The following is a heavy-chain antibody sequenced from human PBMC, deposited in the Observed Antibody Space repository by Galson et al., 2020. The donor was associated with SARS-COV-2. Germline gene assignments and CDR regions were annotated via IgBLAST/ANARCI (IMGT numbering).Heavy chain of an antibody. D-gene: IGHD2-15*01. CDR1: GFTYIDYY. J-gene: IGHJ6*02. V-gene: IGHV1-2*02. Sequence: ASVKDTCKDSGFTYIDYYKPWVRQTPGKELEWMGWINPYNANTHIAQKFQGRVTLARDTPLRTAYMDMGSLTSGDTAVYYCARDVRQRWSELNNYGLDVWGQGTTVTVSS. CDR2: INPYNANT. CDR3: ARDVRQRWSELNNYGLDV.